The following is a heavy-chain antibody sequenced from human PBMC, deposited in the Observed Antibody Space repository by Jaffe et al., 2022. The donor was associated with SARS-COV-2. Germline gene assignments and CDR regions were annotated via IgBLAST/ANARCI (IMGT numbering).Heavy chain of an antibody. CDR3: ARGMMATLMADY. D-gene: IGHD5-12*01. Sequence: QVQLVESGGGVVQPGRSLRLSCAASGFIFRSHSLHWVRQAPGKGLEWVAITSYDDNDKSYADSVKGRFTISRDNSRNTLYLQMNGLTPEDTALYYCARGMMATLMADYWGQGTLVTVSS. V-gene: IGHV3-30-3*01. CDR1: GFIFRSHS. J-gene: IGHJ4*02. CDR2: TSYDDNDK.